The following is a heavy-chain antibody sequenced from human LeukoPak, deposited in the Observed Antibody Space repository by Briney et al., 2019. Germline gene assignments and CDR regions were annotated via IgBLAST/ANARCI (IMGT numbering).Heavy chain of an antibody. CDR3: ASHDLQGGPIDY. Sequence: TGGSLRLSCAASGFTVSSNYMSWVRQAPGKGLKWVSVIYSGGSTYYADSVKGRFTISRDNSKNTLYLQMNSLRAEDTAVYYCASHDLQGGPIDYWGQGTLVTVSS. J-gene: IGHJ4*02. V-gene: IGHV3-66*01. D-gene: IGHD5-24*01. CDR2: IYSGGST. CDR1: GFTVSSNY.